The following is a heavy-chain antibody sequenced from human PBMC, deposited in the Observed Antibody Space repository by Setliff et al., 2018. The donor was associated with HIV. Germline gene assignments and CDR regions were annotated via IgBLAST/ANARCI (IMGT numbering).Heavy chain of an antibody. CDR2: IFYSGST. Sequence: TLSLTCTVSGGSISGYYWSWIRQPPGKGLEWIGYIFYSGSTNYNPSLKSRVTISVDTSKNQFSLKLSSVTAADTAVYYCARQSDSSGYFPSWYFDYWAQGTLVTVSS. D-gene: IGHD3-22*01. V-gene: IGHV4-59*08. J-gene: IGHJ4*02. CDR1: GGSISGYY. CDR3: ARQSDSSGYFPSWYFDY.